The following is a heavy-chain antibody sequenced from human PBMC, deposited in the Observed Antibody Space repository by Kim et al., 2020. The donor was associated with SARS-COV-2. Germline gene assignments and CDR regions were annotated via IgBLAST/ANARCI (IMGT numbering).Heavy chain of an antibody. CDR1: GGSISSSSYY. Sequence: SETLSLTCTVSGGSISSSSYYWGWIRQPPGKGLEWIGSIYYSGSTYYNPPLKSRVTISVDTSKNQFSLKLSSVTAADTAVYYCARHKRVGSRGYYYYGMDVWGQGTTVTVSS. CDR3: ARHKRVGSRGYYYYGMDV. V-gene: IGHV4-39*01. CDR2: IYYSGST. D-gene: IGHD1-26*01. J-gene: IGHJ6*02.